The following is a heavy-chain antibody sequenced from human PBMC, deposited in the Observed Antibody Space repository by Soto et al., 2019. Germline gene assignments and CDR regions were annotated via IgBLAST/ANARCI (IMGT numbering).Heavy chain of an antibody. CDR3: AKGLSSVTPAEFDY. CDR1: GFTFSSDA. CDR2: ISGSGGST. V-gene: IGHV3-23*01. D-gene: IGHD4-17*01. J-gene: IGHJ4*02. Sequence: GGSLRLSCAASGFTFSSDAMSWVRQAPGKGLEWVSAISGSGGSTYYADSVKGRFTISRDNSKNTLYLQMNRLRAEDTAVYYCAKGLSSVTPAEFDYWGQGTLVTVSS.